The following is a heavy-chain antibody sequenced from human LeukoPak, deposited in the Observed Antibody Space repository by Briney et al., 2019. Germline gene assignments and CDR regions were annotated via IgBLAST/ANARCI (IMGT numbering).Heavy chain of an antibody. CDR3: CGSLFYCDY. Sequence: GGSLRLSCAASGFSFSSYGMHWVRQAPGKGLEWVAGISFDGSNKYYADSPKGRFTISRDNSKNTLYMQMNSLRVEDTAVYYCCGSLFYCDYFCQGAPVAV. J-gene: IGHJ4*02. CDR1: GFSFSSYG. CDR2: ISFDGSNK. D-gene: IGHD1-26*01. V-gene: IGHV3-30*03.